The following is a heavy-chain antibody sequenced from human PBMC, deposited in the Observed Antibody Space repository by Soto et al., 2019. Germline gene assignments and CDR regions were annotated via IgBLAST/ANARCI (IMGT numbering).Heavy chain of an antibody. CDR3: ARMWAVAGLYYYYGMDV. Sequence: EVQLVESGGGLVQPGGSLRLSCAASGFTFSSYWMHWVRQAPGKGLVWVSRINSDGSSTSYADSVKGRFTISRDNAKNTLYQQMNSLRAEDTAVYYCARMWAVAGLYYYYGMDVWGQGTTVTVSS. J-gene: IGHJ6*02. V-gene: IGHV3-74*01. D-gene: IGHD6-19*01. CDR1: GFTFSSYW. CDR2: INSDGSST.